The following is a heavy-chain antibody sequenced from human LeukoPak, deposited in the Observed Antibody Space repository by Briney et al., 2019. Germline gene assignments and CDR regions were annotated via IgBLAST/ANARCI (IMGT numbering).Heavy chain of an antibody. Sequence: SETLSLTCAVYGGSFSAYYWSWIHQPAGKGLEWIGEINHSGSTNYNPSLKGRVTISVDTSQNQVSLKVSSVTAADTAVYYCAHSSDYQQHCGQGTLVTVSS. D-gene: IGHD3-22*01. CDR1: GGSFSAYY. CDR3: AHSSDYQQH. J-gene: IGHJ1*01. V-gene: IGHV4-34*01. CDR2: INHSGST.